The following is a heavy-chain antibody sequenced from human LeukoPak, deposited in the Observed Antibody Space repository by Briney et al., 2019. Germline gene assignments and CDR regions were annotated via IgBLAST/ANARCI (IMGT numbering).Heavy chain of an antibody. Sequence: ASVKVSCKASGYTFTSYGIGWVRQAPGQGLEWMGWISAYNGNTNYAQKLQGRVTMTTDTSTSTAYMELRSLRSDDTAVYYCARVGPEPPFYGSGSEGPDYWGQGTLVTVSS. CDR2: ISAYNGNT. CDR1: GYTFTSYG. V-gene: IGHV1-18*01. J-gene: IGHJ4*02. CDR3: ARVGPEPPFYGSGSEGPDY. D-gene: IGHD3-10*01.